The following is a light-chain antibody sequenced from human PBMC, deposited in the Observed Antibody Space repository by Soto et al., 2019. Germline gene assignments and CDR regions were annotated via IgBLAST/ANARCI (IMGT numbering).Light chain of an antibody. Sequence: QSALTQPRSVSGSPGQSVTISCTGTSSDVGTYGYVSWYQQHPGKAPKLMTYDVTERPSGVPDRFSGSKSGNTASLTISGLQAGDEADYYCCAYEGSYNWVFGGGTKVTVL. CDR3: CAYEGSYNWV. CDR1: SSDVGTYGY. CDR2: DVT. V-gene: IGLV2-11*01. J-gene: IGLJ3*02.